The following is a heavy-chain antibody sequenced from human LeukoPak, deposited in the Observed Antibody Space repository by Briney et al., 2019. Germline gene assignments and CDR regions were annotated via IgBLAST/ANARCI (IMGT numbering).Heavy chain of an antibody. CDR3: ARHPLGAAAPYYFDY. D-gene: IGHD6-13*01. Sequence: SETLSLTCTVSGGSISSYYWSWIRQPPGKGLEWIGYIYTSGSTNYNPSPKSRVTISVDTSKNQFSLKLSSVTAADTAVYYCARHPLGAAAPYYFDYWGQGTLVTVSS. V-gene: IGHV4-4*09. J-gene: IGHJ4*02. CDR2: IYTSGST. CDR1: GGSISSYY.